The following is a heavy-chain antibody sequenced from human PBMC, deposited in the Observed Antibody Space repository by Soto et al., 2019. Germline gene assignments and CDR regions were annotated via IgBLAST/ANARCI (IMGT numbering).Heavy chain of an antibody. D-gene: IGHD5-18*01. Sequence: ASVKVSCKASGYTFTGYYMHWVRQAPGQGLEWMEWINPNSGGTNYAQKFQGRVTMTRDTSISTAYMELSRLRSDDTAVYYCARDLDTAMATLPYYYYGMDVWGQGTTVTVSS. J-gene: IGHJ6*02. V-gene: IGHV1-2*02. CDR1: GYTFTGYY. CDR3: ARDLDTAMATLPYYYYGMDV. CDR2: INPNSGGT.